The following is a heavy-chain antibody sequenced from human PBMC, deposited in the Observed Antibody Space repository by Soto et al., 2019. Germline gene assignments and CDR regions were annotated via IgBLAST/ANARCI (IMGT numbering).Heavy chain of an antibody. CDR1: GDSVSSNSAA. Sequence: SQTLSLTCAISGDSVSSNSAAWNWIRQSPSRGLEWLGRTYYRSKWYNDYAVSVKSRITINPDTSKNQFSLQLNSVTPEDTAVYYCARDERRDLVVVAAYYYGMDVWGQGTTVTVSS. V-gene: IGHV6-1*01. CDR3: ARDERRDLVVVAAYYYGMDV. J-gene: IGHJ6*02. D-gene: IGHD2-15*01. CDR2: TYYRSKWYN.